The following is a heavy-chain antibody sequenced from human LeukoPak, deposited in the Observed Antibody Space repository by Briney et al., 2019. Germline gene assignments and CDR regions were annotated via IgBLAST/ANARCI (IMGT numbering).Heavy chain of an antibody. V-gene: IGHV3-20*04. CDR2: IYRNGGST. CDR1: GFTFDDYG. Sequence: GGSLRLSCAASGFTFDDYGMSWVRQAPGKGLEWVSGIYRNGGSTGYADSVRGRFTISRDNAKNSLYLQMNSLRAEDTAVYYCARESKALYYDSSGYQTPYYFDYWGQGTLVTVSS. D-gene: IGHD3-22*01. J-gene: IGHJ4*02. CDR3: ARESKALYYDSSGYQTPYYFDY.